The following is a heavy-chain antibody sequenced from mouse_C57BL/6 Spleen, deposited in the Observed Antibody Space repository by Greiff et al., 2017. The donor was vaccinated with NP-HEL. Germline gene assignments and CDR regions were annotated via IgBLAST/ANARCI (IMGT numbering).Heavy chain of an antibody. CDR2: IYPRSGNT. CDR1: GYTFTSYG. CDR3: ASPDYYGSSNWYFDV. V-gene: IGHV1-81*01. J-gene: IGHJ1*03. D-gene: IGHD1-1*01. Sequence: VQGVESGAELARPGASVKLSCKASGYTFTSYGISWVKQRTGQGLEWIGEIYPRSGNTYYNEKFKGKATLTADKSSSTAYMELRSLTSEDSAVYFCASPDYYGSSNWYFDVWGTGTTVTVSS.